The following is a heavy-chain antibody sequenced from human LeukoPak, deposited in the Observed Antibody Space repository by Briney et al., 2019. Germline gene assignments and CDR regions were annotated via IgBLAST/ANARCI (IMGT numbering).Heavy chain of an antibody. CDR2: ISSSRSYI. Sequence: GGSLRLSCAASGFTFSSYSMNWVRQAPGKGLEWVSSISSSRSYIYYADSVKGRFTISRDNAKNSLYLQTSSLRAEDTGVYYCVRASTTVPDLLDYWGQGTLVTVSS. V-gene: IGHV3-21*01. CDR1: GFTFSSYS. CDR3: VRASTTVPDLLDY. J-gene: IGHJ4*02. D-gene: IGHD4-17*01.